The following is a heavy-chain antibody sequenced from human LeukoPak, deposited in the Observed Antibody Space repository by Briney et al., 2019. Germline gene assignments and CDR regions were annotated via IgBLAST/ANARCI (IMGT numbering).Heavy chain of an antibody. CDR3: ARWNTRIVVVPAAIVRDNWFDP. J-gene: IGHJ5*02. CDR2: INHSGST. V-gene: IGHV4-30-2*01. D-gene: IGHD2-2*01. CDR1: GGSISSGGYY. Sequence: PSQTLSLTCTVSGGSISSGGYYWSWIRQPPGKGLEWIGEINHSGSTNYNPSLKSRVTISVDTSKNQFSLKLSSVTAADTAVYYCARWNTRIVVVPAAIVRDNWFDPWGQGTLVTVSS.